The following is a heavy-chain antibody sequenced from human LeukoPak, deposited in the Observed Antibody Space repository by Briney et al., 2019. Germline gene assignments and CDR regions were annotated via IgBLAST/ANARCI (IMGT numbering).Heavy chain of an antibody. V-gene: IGHV3-23*01. CDR2: INGGGDAT. CDR1: GFTFISYA. J-gene: IGHJ6*03. CDR3: ARVYTTVTDYYYYMDV. Sequence: GGSLRLSCAASGFTFISYAMTWVRQAPGKGLEWVAAINGGGDATNYADSVKGRFTISRDTSQNTLYLQMNSLRAEDTALYYCARVYTTVTDYYYYMDVWGKGTTVTVSS. D-gene: IGHD4-17*01.